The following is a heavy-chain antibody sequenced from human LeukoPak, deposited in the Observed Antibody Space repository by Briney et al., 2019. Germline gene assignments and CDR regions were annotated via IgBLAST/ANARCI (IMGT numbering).Heavy chain of an antibody. D-gene: IGHD5-18*01. Sequence: GGSLRLCCAASGFTFSSYWMHWVRQAAGKGLVWVSRINSDGSSTSYADSVKGRFTISRDNAKNTLYLQMNSLRAEDTAVYYCARGRGYSYVNNGMDVWGQGTTVTVSS. CDR1: GFTFSSYW. CDR3: ARGRGYSYVNNGMDV. J-gene: IGHJ6*02. CDR2: INSDGSST. V-gene: IGHV3-74*01.